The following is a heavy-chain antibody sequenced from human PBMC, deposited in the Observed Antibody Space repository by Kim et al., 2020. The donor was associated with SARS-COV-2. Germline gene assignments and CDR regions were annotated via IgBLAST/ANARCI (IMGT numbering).Heavy chain of an antibody. D-gene: IGHD1-26*01. CDR1: GYTFTGYY. CDR2: INPNSGGT. V-gene: IGHV1-2*02. J-gene: IGHJ4*02. Sequence: ASVKVSCKASGYTFTGYYMHWVRQAPGQGLERMGWINPNSGGTNYVQKFQGRVTMTRDTSISTAYMELSRLRSDDTAVYYCARDKWELLGYFDYWGQGTLVTVSS. CDR3: ARDKWELLGYFDY.